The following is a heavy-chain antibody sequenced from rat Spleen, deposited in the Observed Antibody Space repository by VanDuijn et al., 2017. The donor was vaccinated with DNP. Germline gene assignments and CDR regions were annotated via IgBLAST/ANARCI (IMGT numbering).Heavy chain of an antibody. J-gene: IGHJ3*01. CDR1: GFTFSDYN. Sequence: EVQLVESGGGLVQPGRSLKLSCAASGFTFSDYNMAWVRQAPKKGLEWVATIIYDGSRTYYRDSVKGRFTLSRDNAKRTLYLQMDSLRSEDTATYYCTKPASYGGFWFAHWGQGTLVTVSS. D-gene: IGHD1-11*01. CDR2: IIYDGSRT. CDR3: TKPASYGGFWFAH. V-gene: IGHV5S10*01.